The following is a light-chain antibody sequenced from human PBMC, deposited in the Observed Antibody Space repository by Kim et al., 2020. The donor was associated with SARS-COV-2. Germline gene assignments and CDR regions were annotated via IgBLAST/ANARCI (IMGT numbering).Light chain of an antibody. V-gene: IGKV3-20*01. J-gene: IGKJ1*01. Sequence: SQGERANLSCRARQSGSSSDLDWYQQKRGQAPRLLIYGASSRATGSPDRCSGSGSGTDFTLTISRLGPEDFAVYYCQQYGSSPGTFGQGTKVDIK. CDR2: GAS. CDR1: QSGSSSD. CDR3: QQYGSSPGT.